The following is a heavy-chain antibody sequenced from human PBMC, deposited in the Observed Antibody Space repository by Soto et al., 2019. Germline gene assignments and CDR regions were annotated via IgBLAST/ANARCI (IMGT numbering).Heavy chain of an antibody. Sequence: KTSETLSLTCTVSGGSISSYYWSWIRQPPGKGLEWIGYIYYSGSTNYNPSLKSRVTISVDTSKNQFSLKLSSVTAADTAVYYCAREMGYYDSSGFDPWGQGTLVTVSS. CDR1: GGSISSYY. D-gene: IGHD3-22*01. CDR3: AREMGYYDSSGFDP. CDR2: IYYSGST. J-gene: IGHJ5*02. V-gene: IGHV4-59*01.